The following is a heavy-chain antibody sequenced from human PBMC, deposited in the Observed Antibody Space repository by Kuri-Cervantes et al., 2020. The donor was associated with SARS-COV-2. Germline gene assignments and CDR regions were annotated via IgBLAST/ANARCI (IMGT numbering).Heavy chain of an antibody. CDR2: IWYDGSNK. J-gene: IGHJ6*03. CDR1: GFTFSSYG. D-gene: IGHD3-16*02. CDR3: AREVFFSDARRRDDYIWGSYRTPYMNV. Sequence: GGSLRLSCAASGFTFSSYGMHWVRQAPGKGLEWVAVIWYDGSNKYYADSVKGRFTISRDNAKNSLYLQMNSLRAEDTAVYYCAREVFFSDARRRDDYIWGSYRTPYMNVWGKGTTVTVSS. V-gene: IGHV3-33*08.